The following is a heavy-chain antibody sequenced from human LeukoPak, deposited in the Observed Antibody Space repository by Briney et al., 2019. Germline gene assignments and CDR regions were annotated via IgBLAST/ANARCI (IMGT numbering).Heavy chain of an antibody. CDR1: GFTFSSYA. D-gene: IGHD3-3*01. V-gene: IGHV3-30-3*01. CDR2: ISYDGSNK. CDR3: ARDRSSIFGVALGYYFDY. Sequence: PGGSLRLSCAASGFTFSSYAMHWVRQAPGKGLEWVAVISYDGSNKYYADSVKGRFTISRDNSKNTLYLQMNSLRAEDTAVYYCARDRSSIFGVALGYYFDYWGQGTLVTVSS. J-gene: IGHJ4*02.